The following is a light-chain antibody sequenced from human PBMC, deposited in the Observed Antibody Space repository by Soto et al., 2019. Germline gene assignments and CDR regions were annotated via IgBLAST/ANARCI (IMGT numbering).Light chain of an antibody. Sequence: QSALTXPPSASGSPGQSVTISCTGTSSDVGGYNYVSWYQQHPGKAPKLMIYEVTKRPSGVPDRFSGSKSGNTASLTVSGLQAEDEADYYCSSYAGRNNLGVFGTGTRSPS. J-gene: IGLJ1*01. V-gene: IGLV2-8*01. CDR2: EVT. CDR1: SSDVGGYNY. CDR3: SSYAGRNNLGV.